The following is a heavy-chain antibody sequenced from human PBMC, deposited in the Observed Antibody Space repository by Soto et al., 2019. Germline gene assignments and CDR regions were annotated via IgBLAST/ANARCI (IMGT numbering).Heavy chain of an antibody. Sequence: QVQQQESGPGLVKPSQTLSLTCTVSGGSISSGGYYWSWIRQHPGKGLEWIGYIYYSGSTYYNPSLKSRVTISVDTSKNQFSLKLSSVTAADTAVYYCARGSVVAATLFDYWGQGTLVTVSS. CDR1: GGSISSGGYY. V-gene: IGHV4-31*03. CDR3: ARGSVVAATLFDY. J-gene: IGHJ4*02. D-gene: IGHD2-15*01. CDR2: IYYSGST.